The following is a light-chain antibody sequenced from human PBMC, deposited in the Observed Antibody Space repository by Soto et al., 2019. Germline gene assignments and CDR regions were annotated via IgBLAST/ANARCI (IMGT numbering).Light chain of an antibody. CDR1: QDISNY. J-gene: IGKJ1*01. Sequence: DIQVTQSPSAVSASVGDRVTITCRATQDISNYLVWFHQKPGKVPKRLIYATSSLQSGVPSRFSGSGAGTEFTLTISSLQPEDFGTYYCLQQHSYPLAFGQGTKVDIK. V-gene: IGKV1-17*03. CDR3: LQQHSYPLA. CDR2: ATS.